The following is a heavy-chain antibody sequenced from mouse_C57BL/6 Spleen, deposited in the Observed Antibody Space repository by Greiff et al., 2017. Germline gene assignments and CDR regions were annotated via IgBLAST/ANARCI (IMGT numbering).Heavy chain of an antibody. CDR3: ARGDSSGYLYYFDY. V-gene: IGHV1-50*01. CDR1: GYTFTSYW. J-gene: IGHJ2*01. D-gene: IGHD3-2*02. CDR2: IDPSDSYT. Sequence: QVQLKESGAELVKPGASVKLSCKASGYTFTSYWMQWVKQRPGQGLEWIGEIDPSDSYTNYNQKFKGKATLTVDTSSSTAYMQLSSLTSEDSAVYYCARGDSSGYLYYFDYWGQGTTLTVSS.